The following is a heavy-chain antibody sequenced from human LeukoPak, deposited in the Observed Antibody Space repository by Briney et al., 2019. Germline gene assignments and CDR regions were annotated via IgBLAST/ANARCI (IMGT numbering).Heavy chain of an antibody. V-gene: IGHV3-21*01. Sequence: PGGSLRLSCAASGFTFSSYSMNWVRQAPGKGLEWVSSISSSSSYIYYADSVKGRFTISRDNAKNSLYLQMNSLRAEDTGVYYCVRAPATNEWRCMDYWGQGTLVTVCS. CDR2: ISSSSSYI. J-gene: IGHJ4*02. D-gene: IGHD2-8*02. CDR1: GFTFSSYS. CDR3: VRAPATNEWRCMDY.